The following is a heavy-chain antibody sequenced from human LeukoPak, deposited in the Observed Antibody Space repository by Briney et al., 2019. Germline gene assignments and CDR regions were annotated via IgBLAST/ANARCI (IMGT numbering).Heavy chain of an antibody. CDR1: GGSMSGFF. CDR3: ARTSRHFYGSGTNLTPWPAGMDV. V-gene: IGHV4-59*01. CDR2: IYYSGSST. J-gene: IGHJ6*02. Sequence: SETLSLTCTVSGGSMSGFFWTWIRQPPGRELEWIGSIYYSGSSTKYNPSLKSRGTISVDTSKSQFSLNLDSATAADTAVYYCARTSRHFYGSGTNLTPWPAGMDVWGQGTTVTVSS. D-gene: IGHD3-10*01.